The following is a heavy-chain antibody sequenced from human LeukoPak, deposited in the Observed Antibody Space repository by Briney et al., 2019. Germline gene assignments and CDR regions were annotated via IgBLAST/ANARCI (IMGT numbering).Heavy chain of an antibody. CDR2: VIPIFGTT. V-gene: IGHV1-69*05. Sequence: SVKLSRKASGGTFSSYAISWVRQAPGQGMEWVGGVIPIFGTTNYEQKFQGRVTITTDESTSTAYMELSSLRSEDTAVYYCASGLKGDGYYDRPAVGHAFDIWGQGTMVTVSS. D-gene: IGHD3-22*01. J-gene: IGHJ3*02. CDR1: GGTFSSYA. CDR3: ASGLKGDGYYDRPAVGHAFDI.